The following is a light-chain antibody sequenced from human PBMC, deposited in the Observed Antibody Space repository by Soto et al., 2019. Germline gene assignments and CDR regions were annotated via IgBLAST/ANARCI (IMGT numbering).Light chain of an antibody. V-gene: IGKV1-13*02. Sequence: AIQLTQSPSSLSASVGDRVTITCRASQGIGSALAWYQQRPGKAPKLLIYDASSLESGVPSRFSGSGSGTDFTLTISSLQPEDFSTYYCQQFSSPLTFGGGTKVDIK. CDR3: QQFSSPLT. CDR1: QGIGSA. CDR2: DAS. J-gene: IGKJ4*01.